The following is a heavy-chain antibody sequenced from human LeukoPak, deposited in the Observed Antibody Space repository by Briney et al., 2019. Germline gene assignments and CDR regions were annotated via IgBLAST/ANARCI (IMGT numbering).Heavy chain of an antibody. CDR1: GFTFSSYS. CDR3: ARARGSGWYGNYFDY. D-gene: IGHD6-19*01. Sequence: GGSLRLSCAASGFTFSSYSMNWVRQAPGKGLEWVSYISSSSSTIYYADSVKGRFTISRDNAKNSLYLQINSLRAEDTAVYYCARARGSGWYGNYFDYWGQGTLVTVSS. CDR2: ISSSSSTI. J-gene: IGHJ4*02. V-gene: IGHV3-48*01.